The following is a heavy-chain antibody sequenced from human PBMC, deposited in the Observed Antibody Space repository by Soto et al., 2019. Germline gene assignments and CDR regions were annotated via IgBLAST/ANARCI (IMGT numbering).Heavy chain of an antibody. J-gene: IGHJ4*02. D-gene: IGHD1-26*01. CDR3: ARSRNSAVADSFDF. V-gene: IGHV3-30*04. Sequence: GSLRLSCAASGFTFRNYAIHWVRQAPGKGLEWVAVISRDGSHKYYLDSVKGRFTISRDNSKDTVNLLMNSLRDDDSAMYYCARSRNSAVADSFDFWGRGTLVTVSS. CDR2: ISRDGSHK. CDR1: GFTFRNYA.